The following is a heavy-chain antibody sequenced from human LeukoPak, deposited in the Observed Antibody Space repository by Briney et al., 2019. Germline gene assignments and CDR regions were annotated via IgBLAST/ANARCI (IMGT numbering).Heavy chain of an antibody. V-gene: IGHV4-39*07. CDR2: IYYSGST. CDR1: GGSISSSSYY. D-gene: IGHD5-12*01. CDR3: ARELSRGSEFFDY. Sequence: PSETLFLTCTVSGGSISSSSYYWGWIRQPPGKGLEWIGSIYYSGSTYYNPSLKSRVTISVDTSKNQFSLKLSAVTAADTAVYYCARELSRGSEFFDYWGQGTLVTVSS. J-gene: IGHJ4*02.